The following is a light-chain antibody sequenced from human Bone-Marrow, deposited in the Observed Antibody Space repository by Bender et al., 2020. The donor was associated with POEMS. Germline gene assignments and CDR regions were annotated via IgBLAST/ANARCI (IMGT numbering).Light chain of an antibody. Sequence: QSALTQPPSVSGSPGQSITISCTGTSSDVGANNYVSWFQQHPGTPPKLIIFDVSNRPSGVSNRFSGSKSGNTASLTISGLQAEDEADYYCQSYDSSLSGPVVFGGGTKLTVL. CDR3: QSYDSSLSGPVV. V-gene: IGLV2-14*03. CDR2: DVS. CDR1: SSDVGANNY. J-gene: IGLJ2*01.